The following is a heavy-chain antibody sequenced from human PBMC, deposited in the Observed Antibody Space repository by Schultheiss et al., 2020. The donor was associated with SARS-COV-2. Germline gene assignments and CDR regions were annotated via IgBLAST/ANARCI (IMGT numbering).Heavy chain of an antibody. CDR3: ARGSTKKKGAGYGMDV. J-gene: IGHJ6*02. V-gene: IGHV3-33*08. CDR2: IWYDGSNK. CDR1: GGSISSTN. D-gene: IGHD5/OR15-5a*01. Sequence: GGSLRLSCAVSGGSISSTNWWSWVRQPPGKGLEWVAVIWYDGSNKYYADSVKGRFTISRDNSKNTLYLQMNSLRAEDTAVYYCARGSTKKKGAGYGMDVWGQGTTVTVSS.